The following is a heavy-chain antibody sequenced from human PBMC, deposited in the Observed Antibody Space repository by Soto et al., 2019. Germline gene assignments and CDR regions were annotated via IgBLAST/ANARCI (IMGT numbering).Heavy chain of an antibody. Sequence: EVQLVESGGGLVQPGGSLRLSCAASGFTLSDSCIDWVRQAPGKGLEWVGRYRDRASGYSTIYSASVKGRFATSRDESIILVSLELNILTTEDTAVYYCVRDTYFFNSTGYTRCFDHWGQGTLVTFSS. J-gene: IGHJ5*02. CDR2: YRDRASGYST. CDR1: GFTLSDSC. D-gene: IGHD3-9*01. CDR3: VRDTYFFNSTGYTRCFDH. V-gene: IGHV3-72*01.